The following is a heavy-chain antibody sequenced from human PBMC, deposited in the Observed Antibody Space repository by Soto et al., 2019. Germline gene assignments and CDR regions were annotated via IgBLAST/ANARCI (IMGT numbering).Heavy chain of an antibody. D-gene: IGHD2-15*01. CDR2: INPGGGST. J-gene: IGHJ4*02. Sequence: ASLKVSCKASGYTFTNYVISWVRQAPGLGLEWMGMINPGGGSTSYAQKFQGRVTVTRDTSTSTVYMELSSLRSEDTAVYNCARSLVVPGGFDCWGQGTLVTAPQ. CDR3: ARSLVVPGGFDC. V-gene: IGHV1-46*01. CDR1: GYTFTNYV.